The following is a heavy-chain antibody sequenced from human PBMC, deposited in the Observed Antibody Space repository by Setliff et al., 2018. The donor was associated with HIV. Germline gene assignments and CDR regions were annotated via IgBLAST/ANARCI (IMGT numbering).Heavy chain of an antibody. J-gene: IGHJ5*02. D-gene: IGHD3-10*01. Sequence: PGESLKLSCKGFGYSFTSYLIAWVRQTPGKGLEWMGNIHPRDSDTRYSPSFQGQVTLSFDKSSSTAYLQWSSLKASDTAMYYCVRHVSSSAVFDPWGQGTLVTVSS. CDR1: GYSFTSYL. CDR3: VRHVSSSAVFDP. V-gene: IGHV5-51*01. CDR2: IHPRDSDT.